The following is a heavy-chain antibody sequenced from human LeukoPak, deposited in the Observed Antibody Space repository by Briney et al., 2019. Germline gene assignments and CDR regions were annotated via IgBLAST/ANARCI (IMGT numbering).Heavy chain of an antibody. Sequence: SETLSLTCTVSGGSISSYYWSWIRQPPGKGLEWIGYIYYSGSTNYNPSLKSRVTISVDTSKNQFSLKLSSVTAADTAVYYCAGMSAVKQRKYYFDYWGQGTLVTVSS. J-gene: IGHJ4*02. D-gene: IGHD6-19*01. CDR3: AGMSAVKQRKYYFDY. CDR2: IYYSGST. V-gene: IGHV4-59*08. CDR1: GGSISSYY.